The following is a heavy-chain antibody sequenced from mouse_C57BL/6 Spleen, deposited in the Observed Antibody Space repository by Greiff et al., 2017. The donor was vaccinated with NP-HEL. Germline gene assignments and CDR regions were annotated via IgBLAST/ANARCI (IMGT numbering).Heavy chain of an antibody. Sequence: EVKLVESGGGLVQPGGSLSLSCAASGFTFTDYYMSWVRQPPGKALEWLGFIRNKANGYTTEYSASVKGRFTFSRDNSQSILYLQMNALRAEDSATYYCASLWSSWFAYWGQGTLVTVSA. J-gene: IGHJ3*01. CDR2: IRNKANGYTT. CDR3: ASLWSSWFAY. V-gene: IGHV7-3*01. CDR1: GFTFTDYY. D-gene: IGHD1-1*02.